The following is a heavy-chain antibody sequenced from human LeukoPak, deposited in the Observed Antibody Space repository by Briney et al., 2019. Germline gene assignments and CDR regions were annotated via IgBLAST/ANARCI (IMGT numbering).Heavy chain of an antibody. J-gene: IGHJ4*02. CDR1: GGSISSGSYY. D-gene: IGHD2-15*01. CDR2: IYTSGST. CDR3: ARDDCSGGSCYSH. Sequence: SETLSLTCTVSGGSISSGSYYWSWIRQPAGKGLEWIGRIYTSGSTNYNPSLKSRVTISVDTSKTQFSLKLSSLTAADTAVYYCARDDCSGGSCYSHWGQGTLVTVSS. V-gene: IGHV4-61*02.